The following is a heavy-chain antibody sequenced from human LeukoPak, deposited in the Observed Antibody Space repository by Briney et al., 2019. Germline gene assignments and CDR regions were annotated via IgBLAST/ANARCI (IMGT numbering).Heavy chain of an antibody. Sequence: PGRSLRLSCAASGFTFSSYDMHWVRQAPGKGLEWVAVIWYDGSNKYYADSVKGRFTISRDNSKNTLYLQMNSLRAEDTAVYYCARDLNGSPFDYWGQGTLVTVSS. CDR1: GFTFSSYD. CDR2: IWYDGSNK. J-gene: IGHJ4*02. V-gene: IGHV3-33*01. CDR3: ARDLNGSPFDY. D-gene: IGHD2-15*01.